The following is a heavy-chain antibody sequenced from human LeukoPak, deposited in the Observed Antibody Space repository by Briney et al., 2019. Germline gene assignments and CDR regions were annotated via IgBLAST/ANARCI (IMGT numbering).Heavy chain of an antibody. J-gene: IGHJ4*02. CDR2: INHSGGT. V-gene: IGHV4-34*01. D-gene: IGHD3-9*01. Sequence: SETLSLTCAVYGGSFSGYYWSWIRQPPGKGLEWIGEINHSGGTNYNPSLKSRVTISVDTSKNQFSLKLSSVTAADTAVYYCARVFDWLWMYFDYWGQGTLVTVSS. CDR3: ARVFDWLWMYFDY. CDR1: GGSFSGYY.